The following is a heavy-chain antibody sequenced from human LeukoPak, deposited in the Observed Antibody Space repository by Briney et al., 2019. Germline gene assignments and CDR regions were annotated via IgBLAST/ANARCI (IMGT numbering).Heavy chain of an antibody. CDR1: GFTFSSYA. V-gene: IGHV3-23*01. CDR3: AKYFASGSYYKLPH. J-gene: IGHJ1*01. CDR2: ISGSGAYT. Sequence: GGSLRLSCAASGFTFSSYAMSWVRQAPGKGLEWSSTISGSGAYTYYADSVKGRFTISRDNSKNTLYLQMNSLRAEDTAVYYCAKYFASGSYYKLPHWGQGTLVTVSS. D-gene: IGHD3-10*01.